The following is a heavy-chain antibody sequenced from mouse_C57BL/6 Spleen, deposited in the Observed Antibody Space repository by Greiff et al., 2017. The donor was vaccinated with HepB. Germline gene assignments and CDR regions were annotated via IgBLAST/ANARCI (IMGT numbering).Heavy chain of an antibody. CDR1: GYTFTSYW. V-gene: IGHV1-64*01. CDR3: ARCSSPWYFDV. J-gene: IGHJ1*03. Sequence: QVQLQQSGAELVKPGASVKLSCKASGYTFTSYWMHWVKQRPGQGLEWIGMIHPNSGSTNYNEKFKSKATLTVDKSPSTAYMQLSSLTSEDSAVYYCARCSSPWYFDVWGTGTTVTVSS. CDR2: IHPNSGST. D-gene: IGHD1-1*01.